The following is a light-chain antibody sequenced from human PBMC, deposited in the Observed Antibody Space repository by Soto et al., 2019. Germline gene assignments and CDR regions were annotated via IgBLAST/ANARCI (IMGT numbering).Light chain of an antibody. V-gene: IGKV1-5*03. J-gene: IGKJ1*01. CDR3: QQNSTSSWT. Sequence: DIQMSQSPSTLSAYLGDRVTITCRASQSISNWVAWFQQKPGKPPRVLIFQVSTLENGVPSRFSGSGSGTKFTLTIRGLQPDDFATYYCQQNSTSSWTFGQGTRVEIK. CDR2: QVS. CDR1: QSISNW.